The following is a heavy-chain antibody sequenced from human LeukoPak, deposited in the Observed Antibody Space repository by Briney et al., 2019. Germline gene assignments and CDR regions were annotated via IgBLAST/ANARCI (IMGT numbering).Heavy chain of an antibody. Sequence: GGSLRLSCAASGFTFSNYAMSWVRQAPGKGLDWVSSISGSSTYYADSVKGRFTISRDNSKNTLYLQMNSLRAEDTAIYYCAKGVSSLTFSFDYWGQGTLVTVSS. V-gene: IGHV3-23*01. CDR1: GFTFSNYA. J-gene: IGHJ4*02. D-gene: IGHD6-13*01. CDR3: AKGVSSLTFSFDY. CDR2: ISGSST.